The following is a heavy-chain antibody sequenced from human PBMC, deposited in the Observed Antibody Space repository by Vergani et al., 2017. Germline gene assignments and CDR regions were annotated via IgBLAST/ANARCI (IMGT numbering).Heavy chain of an antibody. CDR1: DSSIMTNPF. D-gene: IGHD3-10*01. CDR2: IHHSGDT. Sequence: QVQLQESGPGLVKPSATLTLTCDVSDSSIMTNPFWGWFRQSPGKGLEWIGCIHHSGDTHYNSSLKSRVSISIVSSSKSSLSLPSVTAADTAIYYCARHRGSGGFFPSSYFYGMDVWVHGTTVAVCS. CDR3: ARHRGSGGFFPSSYFYGMDV. V-gene: IGHV4-38-2*01. J-gene: IGHJ6*02.